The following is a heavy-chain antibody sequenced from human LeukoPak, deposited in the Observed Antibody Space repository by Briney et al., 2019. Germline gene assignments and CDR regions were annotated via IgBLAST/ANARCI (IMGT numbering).Heavy chain of an antibody. D-gene: IGHD6-19*01. CDR1: GFTFSSYE. CDR3: ARDRGSGWYETSDGFDY. V-gene: IGHV3-48*03. J-gene: IGHJ4*02. Sequence: GGSLRLSCAASGFTFSSYEVNWVRQAPGKGLEWVSYISSSGSTIYYADSVKGRFTISRDNAKNSLYLQMNSLGAEDTAVYYCARDRGSGWYETSDGFDYSGQGTLVTVSS. CDR2: ISSSGSTI.